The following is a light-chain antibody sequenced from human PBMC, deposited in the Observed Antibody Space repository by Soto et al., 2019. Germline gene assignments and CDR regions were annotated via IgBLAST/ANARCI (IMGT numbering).Light chain of an antibody. Sequence: SYELTQPPSVSVAPGQTARITCGGNNIGSKSVHWYQQKPGQAPVLVVYDDSDRPSGIPERFSGSNSGNTATLTIIRVEDADEADYYCQVCDSSSDHYVFGTGTKVTVL. J-gene: IGLJ1*01. V-gene: IGLV3-21*02. CDR1: NIGSKS. CDR3: QVCDSSSDHYV. CDR2: DDS.